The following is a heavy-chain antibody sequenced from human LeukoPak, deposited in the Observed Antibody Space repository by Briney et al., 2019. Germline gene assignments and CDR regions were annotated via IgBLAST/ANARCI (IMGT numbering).Heavy chain of an antibody. CDR1: GFTFSSYW. Sequence: GGSLRLSCAASGFTFSSYWMSWVRRAPGKRLEWVANINQDGSEKYYVDSVKGRFIISRDNARNSLFLQMNILTAEDTAIYYCVREGAYSTSSPAGYWGQGTLVSVSS. CDR2: INQDGSEK. J-gene: IGHJ4*02. D-gene: IGHD6-6*01. V-gene: IGHV3-7*01. CDR3: VREGAYSTSSPAGY.